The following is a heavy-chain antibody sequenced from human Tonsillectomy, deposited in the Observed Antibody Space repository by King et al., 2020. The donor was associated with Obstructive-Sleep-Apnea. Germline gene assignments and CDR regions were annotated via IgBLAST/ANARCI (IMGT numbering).Heavy chain of an antibody. Sequence: VQLVESGGGLVQPGGSLRLSCAASGFSFSNNAMSWVRQAPGKGREWVSAISGSGGSANYADSVKGRFTISRDNSKNTLFLQMNTLRAEDTAVYYCAKDDYYYYGMDVWGQGTTVTVSS. V-gene: IGHV3-23*04. CDR2: ISGSGGSA. CDR1: GFSFSNNA. CDR3: AKDDYYYYGMDV. J-gene: IGHJ6*02.